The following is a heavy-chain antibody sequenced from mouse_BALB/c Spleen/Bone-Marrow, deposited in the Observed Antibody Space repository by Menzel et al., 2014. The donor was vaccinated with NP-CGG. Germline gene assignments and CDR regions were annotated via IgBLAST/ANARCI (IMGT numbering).Heavy chain of an antibody. CDR1: GFTFSSYY. CDR2: INSNGGST. CDR3: ARLGNGDAMDY. D-gene: IGHD1-2*01. Sequence: EVHLVESGGGLVKLGGSLKLSCAASGFTFSSYYMSWVRQTPEKRLELVAAINSNGGSTYYPDTVKGRFTISRDNAKNTLYLQMSSLKSEDTALYYCARLGNGDAMDYWGQGPPVTVSS. J-gene: IGHJ4*01. V-gene: IGHV5-6-2*01.